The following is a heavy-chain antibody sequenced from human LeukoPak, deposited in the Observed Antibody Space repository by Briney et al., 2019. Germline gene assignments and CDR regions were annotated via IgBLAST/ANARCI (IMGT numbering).Heavy chain of an antibody. D-gene: IGHD2-2*01. CDR1: GFSLSTSGMC. V-gene: IGHV2-70*16. CDR2: IDWDDDK. J-gene: IGHJ4*02. CDR3: ARMIVVVPAATPGFDY. Sequence: SGPVLVKPTQTLTLTCTFSGFSLSTSGMCVSWIRQPPGKALEWLARIDWDDDKFYSTSLKTRLTISKDTSKNQVVLTMTNMDPVDTATYYCARMIVVVPAATPGFDYWGQGTLVTVSS.